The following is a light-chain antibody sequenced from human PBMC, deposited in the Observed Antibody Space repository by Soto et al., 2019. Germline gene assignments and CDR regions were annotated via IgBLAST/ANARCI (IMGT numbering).Light chain of an antibody. V-gene: IGKV3-20*01. Sequence: EIVLTQSPGTLSLTAGERATLSCRASQSVSSSSLAWYQQKPGQAPRLLVYGASSRATGIPDRFSGSGSGTDFTLTISRLEPEDFAVYYCQQYGGSPLVTFGQGTKLEIK. J-gene: IGKJ2*01. CDR3: QQYGGSPLVT. CDR2: GAS. CDR1: QSVSSSS.